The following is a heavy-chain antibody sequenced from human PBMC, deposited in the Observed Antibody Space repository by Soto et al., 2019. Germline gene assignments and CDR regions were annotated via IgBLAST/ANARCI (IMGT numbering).Heavy chain of an antibody. CDR3: ARDGDYCESNGYFLRDAFDI. CDR2: ISGSSSII. Sequence: QVQLVESGGDLVKPGGALRLSCAASGFTFSDYYMSWIRQAPGKGLEWISYISGSSSIIDYVDSVKGRFTISRDNAKNSLYLQMNSLRAEDTAVYYCARDGDYCESNGYFLRDAFDIWGQGTMVTVSS. V-gene: IGHV3-11*01. J-gene: IGHJ3*02. D-gene: IGHD3-22*01. CDR1: GFTFSDYY.